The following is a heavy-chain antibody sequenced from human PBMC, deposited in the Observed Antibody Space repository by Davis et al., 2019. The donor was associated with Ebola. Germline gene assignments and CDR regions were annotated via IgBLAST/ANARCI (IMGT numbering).Heavy chain of an antibody. J-gene: IGHJ3*02. CDR3: ARAGYSSGWYKGQYSAFDI. D-gene: IGHD6-19*01. V-gene: IGHV3-74*01. Sequence: GESLKISCAASGFTFSSYWMHWVRQAPGKGLVWVSRINSDGCSTSYADSVKRRFTISSDNAKNTLYLQMNSLRAEDTAVYYCARAGYSSGWYKGQYSAFDIWGQGTMVTVSS. CDR1: GFTFSSYW. CDR2: INSDGCST.